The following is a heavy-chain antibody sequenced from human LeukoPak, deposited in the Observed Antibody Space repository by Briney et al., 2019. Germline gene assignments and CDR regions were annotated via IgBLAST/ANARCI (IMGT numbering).Heavy chain of an antibody. D-gene: IGHD1-26*01. V-gene: IGHV3-23*01. CDR3: AKDSVWEPGDY. CDR1: GFTFSSYA. J-gene: IGHJ4*02. CDR2: ISGSGGST. Sequence: GGSLRLSCAASGFTFSSYAMNWVRQAPGKGLEWVSAISGSGGSTYYADSVMGRFTISRDNSKNTLDLQMNSLRAEDTAVYYCAKDSVWEPGDYWGQGTLVTVSS.